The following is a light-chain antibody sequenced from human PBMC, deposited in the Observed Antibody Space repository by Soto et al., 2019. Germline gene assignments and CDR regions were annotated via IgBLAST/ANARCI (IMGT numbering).Light chain of an antibody. CDR3: QQYNSYSRT. CDR2: KAS. J-gene: IGKJ1*01. V-gene: IGKV1-5*03. Sequence: DIQLTQSPSFLSASVGGRVTITCRASQGISSYLAWYQQKPGKAPKLLIYKASTLESGVPSNFSGSGSGTEFTLTISSLQPDDFATYYCQQYNSYSRTFGQGTKVDIK. CDR1: QGISSY.